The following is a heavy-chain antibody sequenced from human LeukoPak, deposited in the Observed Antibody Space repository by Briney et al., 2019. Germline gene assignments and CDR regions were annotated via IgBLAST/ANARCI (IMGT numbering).Heavy chain of an antibody. CDR3: ARPTWTNYMDV. CDR1: GFTLSSSE. Sequence: GGTLRLSCAASGFTLSSSEMNWVRQAPGKGLEWVSYISRSGSTIFYANSVKGRFTISRDNAKNSVSLQMNSLRAEDTAVYFCARPTWTNYMDVWGKGTAVTISS. D-gene: IGHD3/OR15-3a*01. V-gene: IGHV3-48*03. J-gene: IGHJ6*03. CDR2: ISRSGSTI.